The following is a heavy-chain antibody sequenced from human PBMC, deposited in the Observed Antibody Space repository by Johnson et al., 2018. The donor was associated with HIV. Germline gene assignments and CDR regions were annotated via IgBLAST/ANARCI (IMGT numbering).Heavy chain of an antibody. CDR1: GFTFNTYG. J-gene: IGHJ3*02. CDR2: IWYDGSNK. D-gene: IGHD3-10*01. CDR3: ARGHMVRGVTHAFDI. V-gene: IGHV3-33*01. Sequence: QVQLAESGGGVVQPGRSLRLSCAASGFTFNTYGMHWVRQAPGKGLEWVAVIWYDGSNKYYADSVKGRFTISRDRSKNTLYLQMNSLRAEDTAVYYCARGHMVRGVTHAFDIWGQGTMVTVSS.